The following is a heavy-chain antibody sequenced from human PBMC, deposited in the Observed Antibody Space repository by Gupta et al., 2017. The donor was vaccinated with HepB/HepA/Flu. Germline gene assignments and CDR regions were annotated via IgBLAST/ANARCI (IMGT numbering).Heavy chain of an antibody. V-gene: IGHV3-30*03. D-gene: IGHD3-22*01. CDR3: TRASYDSSGYDYGMDV. CDR1: GFTSSNYG. Sequence: QVQLVESGGGVVQPGRSLRLSCAASGFTSSNYGMHWVGQAPGKGLEWVAAISYEGSNKYYADSVKGRFTISRDNPKNMMYLQMTSLRPEDTGVYYCTRASYDSSGYDYGMDVWGQGTTVTVSS. J-gene: IGHJ6*02. CDR2: ISYEGSNK.